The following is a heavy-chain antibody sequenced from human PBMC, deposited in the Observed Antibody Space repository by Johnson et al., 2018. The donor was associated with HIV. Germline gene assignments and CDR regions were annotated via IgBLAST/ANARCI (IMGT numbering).Heavy chain of an antibody. V-gene: IGHV3-11*04. Sequence: QVQLVESGGGLVKPGGSLRLSCAASGFTFSDYYITFSDYYMSWIRQAPGKGLEWVSYISSSGSTIYYADSVKGRFTISRDNAKNSLYLQMNSLRAEDTAVYYWSRGRGSLDAFDIWGQGTMVTVSS. CDR1: GFTFSDYYITFSDYY. CDR2: ISSSGSTI. D-gene: IGHD3-10*01. J-gene: IGHJ3*02. CDR3: SRGRGSLDAFDI.